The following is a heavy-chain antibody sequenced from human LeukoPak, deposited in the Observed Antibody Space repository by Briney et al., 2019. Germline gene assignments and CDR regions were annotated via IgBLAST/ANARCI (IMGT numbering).Heavy chain of an antibody. CDR3: ASPHSAGYYYDSRDAFDI. CDR2: IYYSGST. D-gene: IGHD3-22*01. J-gene: IGHJ3*02. Sequence: SETLSLTCTVSGGSISSSSYHWGWIRQPPGKGLEWIGSIYYSGSTYYNPSLKSRVTISVDTSKNQFSLKLSSVTAADTAVYYCASPHSAGYYYDSRDAFDIWGQGTMVTVSS. CDR1: GGSISSSSYH. V-gene: IGHV4-39*01.